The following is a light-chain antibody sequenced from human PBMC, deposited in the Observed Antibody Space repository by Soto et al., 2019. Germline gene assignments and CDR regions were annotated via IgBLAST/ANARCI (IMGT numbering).Light chain of an antibody. CDR1: QSLSSW. J-gene: IGKJ1*01. CDR2: DAS. V-gene: IGKV1-5*01. Sequence: GDRVTITCRASQSLSSWLAWYQQKPGKAPKLLIYDASSLESGVPSRFSGSGSGTEFTLTLSSLQPDDFATYYCQQYNSYPWTFGQGTKVEIK. CDR3: QQYNSYPWT.